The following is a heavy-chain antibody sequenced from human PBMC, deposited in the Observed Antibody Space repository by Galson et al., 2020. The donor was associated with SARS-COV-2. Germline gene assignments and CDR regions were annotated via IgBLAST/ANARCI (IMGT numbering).Heavy chain of an antibody. V-gene: IGHV3-23*01. D-gene: IGHD2-8*01. Sequence: LRLSYAAAGFNFMKKPIRSVRRAPGKGREYVSRISSNGDNTDYANSVKGRFTISRDNSKSTLYLQMNSLRAEDTAVYYCVRGGTSPPLMGTWGQGTLVTVSS. CDR3: VRGGTSPPLMGT. CDR2: ISSNGDNT. CDR1: GFNFMKKP. J-gene: IGHJ5*02.